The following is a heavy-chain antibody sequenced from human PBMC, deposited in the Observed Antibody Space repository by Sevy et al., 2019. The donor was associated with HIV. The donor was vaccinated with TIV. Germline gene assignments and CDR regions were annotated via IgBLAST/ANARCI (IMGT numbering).Heavy chain of an antibody. CDR1: GYTLTELS. CDR3: ATTKDYYDSSGYPFDY. J-gene: IGHJ4*02. V-gene: IGHV1-24*01. D-gene: IGHD3-22*01. CDR2: FDPEDDET. Sequence: ASVKVSCKVSGYTLTELSMHWVRQAPGKGLEWMGTFDPEDDETIYAQKFQGRVTMTEDTSTDTAYMELSSLRSEDTAVYYCATTKDYYDSSGYPFDYWGQGTLLTVSS.